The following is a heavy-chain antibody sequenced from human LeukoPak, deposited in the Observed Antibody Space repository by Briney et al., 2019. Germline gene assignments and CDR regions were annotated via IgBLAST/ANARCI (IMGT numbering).Heavy chain of an antibody. Sequence: SETLSLTCTVSGYSISSYYWIWIRQPPGKGLEWIGFITYDGGTSYDPSLRGRVIISIDTSKNQFSLRLTSVTAADTAIYYCATQSRDGYNTFDYWGQGTLVTVSS. J-gene: IGHJ4*02. CDR1: GYSISSYY. CDR2: ITYDGGT. D-gene: IGHD5-24*01. CDR3: ATQSRDGYNTFDY. V-gene: IGHV4-59*01.